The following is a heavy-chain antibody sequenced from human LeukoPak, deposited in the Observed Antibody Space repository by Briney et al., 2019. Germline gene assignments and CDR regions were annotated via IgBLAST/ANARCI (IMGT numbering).Heavy chain of an antibody. D-gene: IGHD4/OR15-4a*01. V-gene: IGHV3-23*01. CDR2: ISGSGGST. CDR1: GFTFNNYA. Sequence: AGGSLRLSCAASGFTFNNYAMSWVRQAPGKGLEWVSAISGSGGSTYYADSVKGRFTISRDNSKNTLYLQMNSLRAEDTALYFCANEVRPNDYWGRGTLVTVSS. CDR3: ANEVRPNDY. J-gene: IGHJ4*02.